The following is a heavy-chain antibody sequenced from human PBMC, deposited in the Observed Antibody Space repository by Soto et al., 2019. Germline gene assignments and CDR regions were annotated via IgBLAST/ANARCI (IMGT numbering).Heavy chain of an antibody. Sequence: GGSLRLSCAASGFTFSSYAMSWVRQVPGKGLEWVSAISSGAGTYYVDSVKGRFTISRDNSKNTLYLQMNSLRAEDTAVYYCAKPLTTGYYFPFDYWGQGTLVTVSS. D-gene: IGHD3-9*01. CDR1: GFTFSSYA. V-gene: IGHV3-23*01. CDR2: ISSGAGT. J-gene: IGHJ4*02. CDR3: AKPLTTGYYFPFDY.